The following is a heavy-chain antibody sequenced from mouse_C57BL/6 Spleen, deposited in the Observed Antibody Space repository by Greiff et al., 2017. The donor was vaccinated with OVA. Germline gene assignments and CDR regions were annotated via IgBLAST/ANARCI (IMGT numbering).Heavy chain of an antibody. J-gene: IGHJ4*01. CDR2: IYPSDSET. Sequence: QVQLQQPGAELVRPGSSVKLSCKASGYTFTSYWMDWVKQRPGQGLEWIGNIYPSDSETHYNQKFKDKATLTVDKSSSTAYMQLSSLTSEDSAVYYCARRGEYDDGTGYYAMDYWGQGTSVTVSS. CDR3: ARRGEYDDGTGYYAMDY. V-gene: IGHV1-61*01. D-gene: IGHD2-3*01. CDR1: GYTFTSYW.